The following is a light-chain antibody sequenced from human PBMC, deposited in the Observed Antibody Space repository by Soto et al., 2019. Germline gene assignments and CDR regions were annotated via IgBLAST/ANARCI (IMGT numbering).Light chain of an antibody. Sequence: EIVLTQSPGTLSLSLGERATLSCSASQSVSNNFLAWYQQKPGQAPRLLIYGASSRATGIPDRFSGSGSETDFTLTISRLEPEDFALYYCQQYGSSAPITFGQGTRLEIK. J-gene: IGKJ5*01. CDR2: GAS. CDR3: QQYGSSAPIT. CDR1: QSVSNNF. V-gene: IGKV3-20*01.